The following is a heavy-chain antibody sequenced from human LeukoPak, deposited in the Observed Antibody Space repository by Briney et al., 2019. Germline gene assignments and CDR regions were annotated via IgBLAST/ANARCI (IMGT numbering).Heavy chain of an antibody. V-gene: IGHV3-23*01. CDR3: AGSYYMGYFDY. CDR2: ISGSGGST. CDR1: GGSISSSSYY. D-gene: IGHD3-10*01. J-gene: IGHJ4*02. Sequence: PSETLSLTCTVSGGSISSSSYYWGWIRQPPGKGLEWVSAISGSGGSTYYADSVKGRFTISRDNSKNTLYLQMNSLRAEDAAVYYCAGSYYMGYFDYWGQGTLVTVSS.